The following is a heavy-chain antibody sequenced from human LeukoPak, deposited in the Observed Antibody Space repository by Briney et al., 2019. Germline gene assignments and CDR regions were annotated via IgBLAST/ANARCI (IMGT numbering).Heavy chain of an antibody. D-gene: IGHD6-6*01. CDR3: ARVVAARPSELDP. V-gene: IGHV1-69*05. CDR1: GGTFSSYA. Sequence: SVKVSCKASGGTFSSYAISWVRQAPGQGLEWMGGIIPIFGTANHAQKFQGRVTITTDESTSTAYMELSSLRSEDTAVYYCARVVAARPSELDPWGQGTLVTVSS. CDR2: IIPIFGTA. J-gene: IGHJ5*02.